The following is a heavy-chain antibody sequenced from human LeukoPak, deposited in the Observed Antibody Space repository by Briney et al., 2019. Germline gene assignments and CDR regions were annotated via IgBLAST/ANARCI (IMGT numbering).Heavy chain of an antibody. V-gene: IGHV1-69*04. CDR1: GGTFSSYA. Sequence: ASVKVSCKASGGTFSSYAISWVRQAPGQGLEWMGRIIPILGIANYAQKFQGRVTITADKSTSTTYMELSSLRSEDTAVYYCARVAIVVVTVLSSQVRSDAFDIWGQGTMVTVSS. D-gene: IGHD2-21*02. J-gene: IGHJ3*02. CDR3: ARVAIVVVTVLSSQVRSDAFDI. CDR2: IIPILGIA.